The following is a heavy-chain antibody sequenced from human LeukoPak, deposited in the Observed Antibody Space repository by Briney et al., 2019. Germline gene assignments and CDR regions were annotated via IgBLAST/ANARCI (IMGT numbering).Heavy chain of an antibody. CDR3: ARGVGYCSGGSCYSVGGFDP. CDR1: GVSISSGDYF. CDR2: IYYSGST. J-gene: IGHJ5*02. V-gene: IGHV4-31*03. Sequence: SETLSLTCTVSGVSISSGDYFWTWLRQHPGRGLEWMGFIYYSGSTYYNPSLKSRVTISVDTSKKEFSLKLSSVTDADTAVYYCARGVGYCSGGSCYSVGGFDPWGQGILVTVSS. D-gene: IGHD2-15*01.